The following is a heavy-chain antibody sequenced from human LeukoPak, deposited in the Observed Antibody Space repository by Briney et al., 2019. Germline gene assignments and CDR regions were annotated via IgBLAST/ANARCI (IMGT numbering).Heavy chain of an antibody. D-gene: IGHD4-17*01. Sequence: GRSLRLSCAASGLTFDDYAMHWVRQAPGKGLEWVSGISWNSGSIGYADSVKGRFTISRDNAKNSLYLQMNSLRAEDTALYYCAKVRGWMTTVTYDYFDYWGQGTLVTVSS. J-gene: IGHJ4*02. CDR1: GLTFDDYA. V-gene: IGHV3-9*01. CDR2: ISWNSGSI. CDR3: AKVRGWMTTVTYDYFDY.